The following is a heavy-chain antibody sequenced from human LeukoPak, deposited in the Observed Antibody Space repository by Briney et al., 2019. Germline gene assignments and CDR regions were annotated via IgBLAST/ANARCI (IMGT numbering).Heavy chain of an antibody. CDR3: ARGLWRFDP. D-gene: IGHD2-21*01. J-gene: IGHJ5*02. V-gene: IGHV4-34*01. CDR1: GGSFSVYY. Sequence: SETLSLTCAVDGGSFSVYYWSWIRQPPGKGLEWIGEINHRGSTNYNPSLKSRVTISVDTSKNQFSLKMSSVTAADTAVYYCARGLWRFDPWGQGTLVTASS. CDR2: INHRGST.